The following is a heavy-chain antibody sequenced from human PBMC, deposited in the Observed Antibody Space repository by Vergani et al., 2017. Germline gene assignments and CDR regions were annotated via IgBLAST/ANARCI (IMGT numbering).Heavy chain of an antibody. CDR2: IYTSGSA. D-gene: IGHD6-19*01. J-gene: IGHJ3*02. V-gene: IGHV4-61*02. CDR3: AREGLSSGWYYAFDI. CDR1: GCSISSGSYY. Sequence: QVQLQESGPGLVKPSQTLSLTCTVSGCSISSGSYYWSWIRQPAGKGLEWIGRIYTSGSANYNPSLKSRVTISVDTSKNQFSLKLSSVTAADTAVYYCAREGLSSGWYYAFDIWGQGTMVTVSS.